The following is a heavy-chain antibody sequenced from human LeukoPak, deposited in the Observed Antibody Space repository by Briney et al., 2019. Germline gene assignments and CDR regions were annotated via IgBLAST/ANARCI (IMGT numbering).Heavy chain of an antibody. Sequence: ASVKVSCKASGYTFTGYYMHWVRQAPGQGLEWMGWINPNSGGTNYAQKFQGRVTMTRDTSISTAYMELSRLRSDDTAVYYCARTNIWTDGAIAYIVVVPAAISRYYYGMDVWGQGTTVTVSS. V-gene: IGHV1-2*02. J-gene: IGHJ6*02. D-gene: IGHD2-2*01. CDR1: GYTFTGYY. CDR3: ARTNIWTDGAIAYIVVVPAAISRYYYGMDV. CDR2: INPNSGGT.